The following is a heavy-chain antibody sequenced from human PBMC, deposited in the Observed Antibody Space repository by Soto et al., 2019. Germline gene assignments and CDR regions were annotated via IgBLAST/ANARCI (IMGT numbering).Heavy chain of an antibody. Sequence: KQSQTLSLTCAISGDSVSSNSAAWNWIRQSPSRGLEWLGRTYYRSKWYNDYAVSVKSRITTNPDTSKNQLSLQLNSVTPEDTAVYYCARDDGPVYSSSWHSNWCDPWGQGALVTVSS. V-gene: IGHV6-1*01. J-gene: IGHJ5*02. D-gene: IGHD6-13*01. CDR3: ARDDGPVYSSSWHSNWCDP. CDR2: TYYRSKWYN. CDR1: GDSVSSNSAA.